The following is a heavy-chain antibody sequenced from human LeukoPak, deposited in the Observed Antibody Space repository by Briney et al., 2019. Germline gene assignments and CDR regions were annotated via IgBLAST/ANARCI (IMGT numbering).Heavy chain of an antibody. CDR1: GFTFSSYE. CDR2: ISSSGSTI. CDR3: ARDPIAAAASGGDS. J-gene: IGHJ4*02. Sequence: AGGSLRLSCAASGFTFSSYEMNWVRQAPGKGLEWVSYISSSGSTIYYADSVKGRFTISRDNAKNSVYLQMNSLRAEDTAVYYCARDPIAAAASGGDSWAQGTLVTVSS. D-gene: IGHD6-13*01. V-gene: IGHV3-48*03.